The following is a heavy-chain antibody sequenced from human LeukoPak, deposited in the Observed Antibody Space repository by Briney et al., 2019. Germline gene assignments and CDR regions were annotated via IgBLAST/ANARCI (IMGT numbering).Heavy chain of an antibody. V-gene: IGHV3-11*01. CDR2: ISSSGRTI. D-gene: IGHD6-6*01. J-gene: IGHJ4*02. CDR1: GFTFSDYY. Sequence: GGSLRLSCAASGFTFSDYYMSWIRQAPGKGLQWVSFISSSGRTIYYADSVKGRFAISRDNARNSVYLQMSSLRADDTALYYCARVPGGDLVDYWGQGTLVTVSS. CDR3: ARVPGGDLVDY.